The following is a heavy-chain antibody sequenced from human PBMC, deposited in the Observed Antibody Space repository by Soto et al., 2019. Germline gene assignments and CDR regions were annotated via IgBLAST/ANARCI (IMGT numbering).Heavy chain of an antibody. J-gene: IGHJ5*02. Sequence: PSQTLPLTCAISGNSVSSNTASWNWIGQSPSRGLEWLGRTYFRSKWYNDYAVSVKSRIIINPDTSNNQFSLQLNSVTPEDTAVYFCAKGDNLGPKTGYAFDPWGQGIMVTVSS. D-gene: IGHD5-12*01. CDR3: AKGDNLGPKTGYAFDP. CDR1: GNSVSSNTAS. CDR2: TYFRSKWYN. V-gene: IGHV6-1*01.